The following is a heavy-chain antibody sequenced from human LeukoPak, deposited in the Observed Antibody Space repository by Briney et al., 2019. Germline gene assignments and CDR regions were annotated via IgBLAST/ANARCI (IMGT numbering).Heavy chain of an antibody. J-gene: IGHJ4*02. D-gene: IGHD5-18*01. Sequence: GGSLRLSCSASGFTFSSYSMNWVRQAPGKGLEWVSSISSSSSYIYYADSVKGRVTISRDNAKNPLYLQMNSLRAEDTAVYYCARDTHTASFDYWGQGTLVTVSS. CDR1: GFTFSSYS. CDR2: ISSSSSYI. V-gene: IGHV3-21*01. CDR3: ARDTHTASFDY.